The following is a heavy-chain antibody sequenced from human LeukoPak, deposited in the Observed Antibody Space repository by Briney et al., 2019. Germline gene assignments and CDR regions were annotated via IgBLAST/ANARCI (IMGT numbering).Heavy chain of an antibody. CDR2: INSDGSDI. J-gene: IGHJ4*02. D-gene: IGHD6-19*01. CDR3: ARDPISSGWYNAGY. Sequence: GGSLRLSCAASGFIFSNFYMHWVRQPPGKGLVWVSHINSDGSDINYADSVKGRFTISRDNAKNTLYLQMNSLRAEDTAVYYCARDPISSGWYNAGYWGQGTLVTVSS. CDR1: GFIFSNFY. V-gene: IGHV3-74*01.